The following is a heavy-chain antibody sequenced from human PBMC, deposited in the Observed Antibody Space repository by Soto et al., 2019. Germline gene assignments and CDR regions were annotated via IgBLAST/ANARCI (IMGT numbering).Heavy chain of an antibody. Sequence: SETLSLTCTVSGDSITSSGSYWGWIRQPPGKGLEWIGSIYYSGSTYYNPSLKSRVTISVDTSKNQFSLKLSSVTAADTAVYYCAGGDIVVVVAAEGFDYWGQGTLVTVSS. J-gene: IGHJ4*02. CDR1: GDSITSSGSY. V-gene: IGHV4-39*01. CDR2: IYYSGST. D-gene: IGHD2-15*01. CDR3: AGGDIVVVVAAEGFDY.